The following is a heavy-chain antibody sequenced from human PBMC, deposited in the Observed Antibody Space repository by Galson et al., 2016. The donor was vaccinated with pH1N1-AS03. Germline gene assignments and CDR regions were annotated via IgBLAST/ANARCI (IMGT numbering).Heavy chain of an antibody. CDR2: IYHTGRT. V-gene: IGHV4-38-2*01. D-gene: IGHD2-8*01. J-gene: IGHJ4*02. CDR3: ARFEWGNSYCDY. CDR1: GYSISSGYY. Sequence: SETLSLTCDVSGYSISSGYYWGWIRQAPGKALEYIGNIYHTGRTYYNLSLKSRVTISSDTSKNQLSLKVRSVTAADTAVYWCARFEWGNSYCDYWGQGMLVTVSS.